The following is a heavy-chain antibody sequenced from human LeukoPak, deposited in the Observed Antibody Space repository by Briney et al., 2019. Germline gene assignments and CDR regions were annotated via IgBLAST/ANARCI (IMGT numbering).Heavy chain of an antibody. CDR3: ARDSWDYYDSSGY. CDR1: GFTFSTFA. Sequence: GGSLRLSCAASGFTFSTFAMIWVRQAPGKGLEWVANIKQDGSEKYYVDSVKGRFTISRDNAKNSLYLQMNSLRAEDTAVYYCARDSWDYYDSSGYWGQGTLVTVSS. V-gene: IGHV3-7*01. D-gene: IGHD3-22*01. CDR2: IKQDGSEK. J-gene: IGHJ4*02.